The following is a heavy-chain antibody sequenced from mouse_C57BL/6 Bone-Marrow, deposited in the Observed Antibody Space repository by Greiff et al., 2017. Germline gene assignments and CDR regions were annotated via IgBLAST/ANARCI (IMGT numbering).Heavy chain of an antibody. CDR3: ARHGVVPYRYCDV. J-gene: IGHJ1*03. CDR2: INTDGGST. V-gene: IGHV5-2*01. CDR1: EYEFTSSD. Sequence: EVQLVESGGGLVQPGESLKLSCKSYEYEFTSSDMSWVRKTPEKRLELVAAINTDGGSTNYPDTMESRFIISRDNTKKTLYLQMSSLRSEDTAVYDCARHGVVPYRYCDVWGTGTTVTVSS. D-gene: IGHD1-1*01.